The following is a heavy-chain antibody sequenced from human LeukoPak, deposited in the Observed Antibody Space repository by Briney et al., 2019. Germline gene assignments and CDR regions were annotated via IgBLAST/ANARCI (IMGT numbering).Heavy chain of an antibody. V-gene: IGHV4-39*07. J-gene: IGHJ4*02. CDR1: GGSISSSSYY. CDR2: IYYSGST. Sequence: TSETLSLTCTVSGGSISSSSYYWGWIRQPPGKGLEWIGSIYYSGSTYYNPSLKSRVTISVDTSKNQFSLKLSSVTAADTAVYYCARVGRLGELLYFDYWGQGTPVTVSS. D-gene: IGHD3-16*01. CDR3: ARVGRLGELLYFDY.